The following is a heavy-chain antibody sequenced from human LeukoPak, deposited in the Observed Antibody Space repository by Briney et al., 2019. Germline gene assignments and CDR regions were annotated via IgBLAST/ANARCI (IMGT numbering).Heavy chain of an antibody. D-gene: IGHD2-2*01. Sequence: GRSLRLSCAASGFTFSSYGMHWVRQAPGKGLEWVAVISYDGSNKYSADSVKGRFTISRDNSNNTLYLQMNSLRAEDTAVYYCARRGYCSSTSCYRRPNWFDPWGQGTLVTVSS. J-gene: IGHJ5*02. V-gene: IGHV3-30*03. CDR1: GFTFSSYG. CDR2: ISYDGSNK. CDR3: ARRGYCSSTSCYRRPNWFDP.